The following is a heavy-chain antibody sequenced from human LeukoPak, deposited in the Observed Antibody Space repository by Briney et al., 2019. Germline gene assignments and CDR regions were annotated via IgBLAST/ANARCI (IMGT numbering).Heavy chain of an antibody. CDR3: TTGTEQQWLSLDY. CDR1: GFTLKNAW. CDR2: IRSKTDGGTT. D-gene: IGHD6-19*01. Sequence: PGGSLRLSCVASGFTLKNAWMSWVRQAPGKGLEWVGRIRSKTDGGTTDYAAPVKGRFTISRDDSKNTLYLQMNSLKTEDTAVYYCTTGTEQQWLSLDYWGQGTLVTVSP. J-gene: IGHJ4*02. V-gene: IGHV3-15*01.